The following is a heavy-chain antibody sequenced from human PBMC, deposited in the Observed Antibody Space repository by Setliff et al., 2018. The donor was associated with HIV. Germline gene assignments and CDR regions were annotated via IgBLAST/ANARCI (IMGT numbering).Heavy chain of an antibody. V-gene: IGHV1-69*13. CDR3: ARDDHYYGMGTIYSDWYFDL. J-gene: IGHJ2*01. Sequence: ASVKVSCKAAGARFKNYAITWVRQAPGQGLEWMGGFIPVFGSTKVAQNFQGRLIITADESTFTVDMELRDLTSEDTAVYYCARDDHYYGMGTIYSDWYFDLWGRGTLVTVSS. D-gene: IGHD3-10*01. CDR1: GARFKNYA. CDR2: FIPVFGST.